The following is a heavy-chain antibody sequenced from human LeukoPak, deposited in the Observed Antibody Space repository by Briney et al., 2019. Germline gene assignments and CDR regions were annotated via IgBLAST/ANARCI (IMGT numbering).Heavy chain of an antibody. V-gene: IGHV3-23*01. CDR3: VRGEGLRFVS. J-gene: IGHJ5*02. CDR1: GFTFSSYA. Sequence: GGSLRLSCVASGFTFSSYAMSWVRQAPGKGLEWVSGIRGSGGSTHYADSVKGRFTISRDNSKNTLYLQMNSLRAEDTAVYYCVRGEGLRFVSWGQGTLVTVSS. D-gene: IGHD3-3*01. CDR2: IRGSGGST.